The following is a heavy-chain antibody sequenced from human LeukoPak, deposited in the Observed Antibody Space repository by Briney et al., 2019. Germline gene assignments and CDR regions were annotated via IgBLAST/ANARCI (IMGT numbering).Heavy chain of an antibody. V-gene: IGHV1-2*02. CDR3: ARDKKKVGYYGSGSYYNGDAFDI. CDR2: INPNSGGT. CDR1: GYTFTGYY. Sequence: ASVKVSCKASGYTFTGYYMHWVRQAPGQGLEWMGWINPNSGGTNYAQKFQGRVTMTRDTSISTAYMELSRLRSDDTAVYYCARDKKKVGYYGSGSYYNGDAFDIWGQGTMVTVSS. J-gene: IGHJ3*02. D-gene: IGHD3-10*01.